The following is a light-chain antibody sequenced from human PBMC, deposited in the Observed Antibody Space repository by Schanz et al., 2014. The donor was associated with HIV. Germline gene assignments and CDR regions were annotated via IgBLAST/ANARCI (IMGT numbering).Light chain of an antibody. J-gene: IGLJ2*01. Sequence: QSALTQPASVSGSPGQSITISCTGTNRDIGTYDFVSWYQQHPGKAPQLMIYDGSRRPSGVSNRFSGSKSDNAASLTISGLQPEDEADYYCISYTRDTVLFGGGTKLTVL. CDR1: NRDIGTYDF. CDR2: DGS. V-gene: IGLV2-14*03. CDR3: ISYTRDTVL.